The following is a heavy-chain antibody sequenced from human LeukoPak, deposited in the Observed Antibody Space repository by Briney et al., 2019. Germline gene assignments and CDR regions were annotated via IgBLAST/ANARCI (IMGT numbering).Heavy chain of an antibody. V-gene: IGHV3-15*01. CDR1: GFTLNNAW. CDR2: IKRETDGGTI. J-gene: IGHJ1*01. Sequence: PGGSLRLSCAASGFTLNNAWMSWVGQAPGKGLEWLGRIKRETDGGTIDYAAPVKGRFTISRDDSRNTLYLQMDSLKIEDTAVYYCTTDRYYENSELQFQHWGQGTLVTVSS. D-gene: IGHD3-22*01. CDR3: TTDRYYENSELQFQH.